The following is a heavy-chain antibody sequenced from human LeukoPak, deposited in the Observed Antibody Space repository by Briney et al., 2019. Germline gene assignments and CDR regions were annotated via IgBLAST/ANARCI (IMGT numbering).Heavy chain of an antibody. CDR2: IDTTTGNP. CDR3: VRGTPTPGMDY. D-gene: IGHD3-10*01. J-gene: IGHJ4*02. V-gene: IGHV7-4-1*02. CDR1: GYTFINYA. Sequence: ASVKVSCKASGYTFINYAIHWVRQAPGQGLEWMGNIDTTTGNPRYAQDFTGRFVFSLDTSVSTAYLQITSLKADDTAAYYCVRGTPTPGMDYWGQGTQVTVSS.